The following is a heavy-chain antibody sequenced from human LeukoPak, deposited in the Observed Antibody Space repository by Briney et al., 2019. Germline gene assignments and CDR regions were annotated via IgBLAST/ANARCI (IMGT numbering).Heavy chain of an antibody. CDR2: ISSSSTFT. D-gene: IGHD1-1*01. CDR1: GFTFSGFN. CDR3: AMNWNCDY. Sequence: GGSLRLSCTASGFTFSGFNIHWVRQAPGRGLEWVSCISSSSTFTYYADSVKGRFTISRDNAKNSVYLQMNSLRAEDTAVYYCAMNWNCDYWGHGTLVTVSS. V-gene: IGHV3-21*01. J-gene: IGHJ4*01.